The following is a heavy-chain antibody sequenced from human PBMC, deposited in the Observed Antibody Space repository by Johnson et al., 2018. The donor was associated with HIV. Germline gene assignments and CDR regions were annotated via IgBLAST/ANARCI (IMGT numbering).Heavy chain of an antibody. V-gene: IGHV3-30-3*01. D-gene: IGHD2-8*01. CDR3: ARDNIVLMVGGAFDI. J-gene: IGHJ3*02. Sequence: QMLLVESGGGVVQPGRSLRLSCAASGFTFSSYAMHWVRQAAGKGLEWVAVISYDGSNKYYADSVKGRFTISRDNSKNTLYLQMNSLRAEDTAVYYCARDNIVLMVGGAFDIWGQGTMVTVSS. CDR1: GFTFSSYA. CDR2: ISYDGSNK.